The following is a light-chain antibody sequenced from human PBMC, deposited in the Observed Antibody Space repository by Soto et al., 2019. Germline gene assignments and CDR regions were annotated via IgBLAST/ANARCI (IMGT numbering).Light chain of an antibody. J-gene: IGKJ4*01. CDR2: GAS. CDR1: QAMNTY. Sequence: IRMAQSPSTVSASVGDRVTITCRASQAMNTYIAWYQQRPGAAPKLLVYGASTLYTGVPSRFSGSGSGTDFTLTISCLQSEDFATYYCQQYYSYPLTFGGGTKVDIK. V-gene: IGKV1-8*01. CDR3: QQYYSYPLT.